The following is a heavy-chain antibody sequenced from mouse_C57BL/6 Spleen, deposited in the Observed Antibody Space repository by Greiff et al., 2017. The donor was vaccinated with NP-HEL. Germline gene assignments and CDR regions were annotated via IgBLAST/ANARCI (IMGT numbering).Heavy chain of an antibody. CDR2: ILPGSGST. D-gene: IGHD1-1*01. CDR1: GYTFTGYW. CDR3: ARWHYGSRGVYYAMDY. V-gene: IGHV1-9*01. J-gene: IGHJ4*01. Sequence: QVQLKQSGAELMKPGASVKLSCKATGYTFTGYWIEWVKQRPGHGLEWIGEILPGSGSTNYNEKFKGKATFTADTSSNTAYMQLSSLTTEDSAIYYCARWHYGSRGVYYAMDYWGQGTSVTVSS.